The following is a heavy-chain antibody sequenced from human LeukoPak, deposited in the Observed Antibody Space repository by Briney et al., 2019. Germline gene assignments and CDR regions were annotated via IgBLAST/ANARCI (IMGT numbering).Heavy chain of an antibody. J-gene: IGHJ4*02. CDR1: GFTFSSYA. CDR3: AKKEGKLELRSFDY. Sequence: GGSLRLSCAASGFTFSSYAMSWVCQAPGKGLEWVSAISGSGGNTCYADSVKGRFTISRDNSKNTLYLQMNSLRAEDTAVYYCAKKEGKLELRSFDYWGQGTLVTVSS. V-gene: IGHV3-23*01. D-gene: IGHD1-7*01. CDR2: ISGSGGNT.